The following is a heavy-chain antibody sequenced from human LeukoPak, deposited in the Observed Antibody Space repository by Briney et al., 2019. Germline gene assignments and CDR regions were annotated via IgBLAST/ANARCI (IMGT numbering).Heavy chain of an antibody. V-gene: IGHV4-59*08. J-gene: IGHJ5*02. CDR3: ARHGPYYDFWSGYSNWFDP. CDR2: IYYSGST. Sequence: SETLSLTCAVYGGSFSGYYWSWIRQPPGKGLEWIGYIYYSGSTNYNPSLKSRVTISVDTSKNQFSLKLSSVTAADTAVYYCARHGPYYDFWSGYSNWFDPWGQGTLVTVSS. CDR1: GGSFSGYY. D-gene: IGHD3-3*01.